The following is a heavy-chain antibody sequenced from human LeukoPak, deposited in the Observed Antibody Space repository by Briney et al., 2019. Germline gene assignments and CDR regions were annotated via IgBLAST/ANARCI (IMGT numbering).Heavy chain of an antibody. J-gene: IGHJ3*02. D-gene: IGHD5-18*01. V-gene: IGHV4-39*07. CDR1: GGSISSSSYY. CDR2: LYYSGST. Sequence: PSETLSLTCTVSGGSISSSSYYWGWIRQPPGKGLEWIGSLYYSGSTYYNPSLKSRVTTSVDTSKNQFSLKLSSVTAADTAVYYCARRRKGGYSYGYGAFDIWGQGTMVTVSS. CDR3: ARRRKGGYSYGYGAFDI.